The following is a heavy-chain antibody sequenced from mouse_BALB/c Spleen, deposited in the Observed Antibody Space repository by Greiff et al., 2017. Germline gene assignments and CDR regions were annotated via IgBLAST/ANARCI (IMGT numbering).Heavy chain of an antibody. CDR2: INPYNGGT. CDR3: ARGGLRLDGGYYYAMDY. J-gene: IGHJ4*01. CDR1: GYSFTGYT. Sequence: VQLQQSGPELVKPGASMKISCKASGYSFTGYTMNWVKQSHGKNLEWIGLINPYNGGTSYNQKFKGKATLTVDKSSSTAYMELLSLTSEDSAVYYCARGGLRLDGGYYYAMDYWGQGTSVTVSS. D-gene: IGHD2-4*01. V-gene: IGHV1-18*01.